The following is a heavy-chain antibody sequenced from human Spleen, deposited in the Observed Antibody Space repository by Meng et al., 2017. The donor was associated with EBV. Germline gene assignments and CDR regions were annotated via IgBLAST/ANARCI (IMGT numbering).Heavy chain of an antibody. V-gene: IGHV7-4-1*02. Sequence: GASGVELKNPGASWQVSCKAYGYTFTHYAVNWVRKAPGKGLEWLGWINTNTGNPTYAQAFTGRFVFSLDTSVSTAYLQISSLKAEDTGVYYCARAYYDSSGLSDYWGQGTLVTVSS. CDR3: ARAYYDSSGLSDY. CDR2: INTNTGNP. CDR1: GYTFTHYA. D-gene: IGHD3-22*01. J-gene: IGHJ4*02.